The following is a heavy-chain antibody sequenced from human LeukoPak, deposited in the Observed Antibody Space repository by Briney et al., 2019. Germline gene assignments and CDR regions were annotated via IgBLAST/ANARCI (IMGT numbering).Heavy chain of an antibody. D-gene: IGHD4-17*01. CDR2: IIPIFGTP. CDR1: GGTFSSYA. V-gene: IGHV1-69*06. CDR3: ATDLYYGDYGP. J-gene: IGHJ5*02. Sequence: SVKVSCKAPGGTFSSYAISWVRQAPGQGLEWMGGIIPIFGTPNYAQRFQGRVTMTEDTSTDTAYMELSSLRSEDTAVYYCATDLYYGDYGPWGQGTLVTVSS.